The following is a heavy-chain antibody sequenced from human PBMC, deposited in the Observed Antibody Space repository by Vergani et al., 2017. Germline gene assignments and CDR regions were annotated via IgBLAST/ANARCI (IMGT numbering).Heavy chain of an antibody. CDR3: ARESSHDDFWSGYYYYYYMDV. D-gene: IGHD3-3*01. Sequence: QVQLQESGPGLVKPSETLSLTCTVSGGSISSYYWSWIRQPPGKGLEWIGYIYYSGSTNYNPSLKSRVTISVDTSKNQFSLKLSSVTAADTAVYYCARESSHDDFWSGYYYYYYMDVWGKGTTVTVSS. V-gene: IGHV4-59*01. CDR2: IYYSGST. CDR1: GGSISSYY. J-gene: IGHJ6*03.